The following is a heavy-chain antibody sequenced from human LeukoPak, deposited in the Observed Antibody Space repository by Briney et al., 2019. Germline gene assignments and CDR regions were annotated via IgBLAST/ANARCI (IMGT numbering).Heavy chain of an antibody. CDR2: INHSGST. Sequence: PSETLSLTCAVYGGSFSGCYWSWIRQPPGKGLEWIGEINHSGSTNYNPSLKSRVTISVDTSKNQFSLKLSSVTAADTAVYYCARAGDYGDYVGWFDPWGQGTLVTVSS. CDR1: GGSFSGCY. J-gene: IGHJ5*02. D-gene: IGHD4-17*01. CDR3: ARAGDYGDYVGWFDP. V-gene: IGHV4-34*01.